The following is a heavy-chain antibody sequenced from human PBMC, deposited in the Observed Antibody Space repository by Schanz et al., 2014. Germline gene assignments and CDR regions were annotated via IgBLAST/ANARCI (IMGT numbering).Heavy chain of an antibody. V-gene: IGHV1-8*01. CDR2: MNPNSGNP. D-gene: IGHD2-15*01. J-gene: IGHJ5*02. CDR1: GYTFTSYD. CDR3: ARGRGCTGGSCYSWFDL. Sequence: QVQLIQSGAEVKKPGASVKVSCTASGYTFTSYDINWVRQAPGQGLEWLGWMNPNSGNPGFAQKFRGRVTMTRTTSMSTAYIELHILTSEDTAVYYCARGRGCTGGSCYSWFDLWGKGTLVTVAS.